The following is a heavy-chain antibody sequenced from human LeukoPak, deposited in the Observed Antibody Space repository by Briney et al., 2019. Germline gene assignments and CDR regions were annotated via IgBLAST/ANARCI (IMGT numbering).Heavy chain of an antibody. CDR2: ISDDGGSA. Sequence: PGGSLRLSCAASGFTFSTYPMNWVRQAPGKGLEWVSVISDDGGSAYYADSVKGRFTISRDDSKNTVYLQMNNLRAEDTAIYYCAKRVSYSSGSHFDYWGQGTLVTVSS. V-gene: IGHV3-23*01. J-gene: IGHJ4*02. D-gene: IGHD3-10*01. CDR1: GFTFSTYP. CDR3: AKRVSYSSGSHFDY.